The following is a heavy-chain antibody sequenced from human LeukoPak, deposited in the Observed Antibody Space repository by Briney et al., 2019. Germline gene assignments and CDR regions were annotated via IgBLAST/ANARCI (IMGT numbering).Heavy chain of an antibody. Sequence: SETLSLTCDVSGDSGASSGSYWSGWFRQPPGKGLEWIGYVHSSGSTKYNSSLGSRVTISMDTSRNQFSLKLSSVTAADTAVYYCARATYYYDSSGYNDAFDIWGQGTMVTVSS. CDR1: GDSGASSGSYW. CDR2: VHSSGST. V-gene: IGHV4-61*01. J-gene: IGHJ3*02. CDR3: ARATYYYDSSGYNDAFDI. D-gene: IGHD3-22*01.